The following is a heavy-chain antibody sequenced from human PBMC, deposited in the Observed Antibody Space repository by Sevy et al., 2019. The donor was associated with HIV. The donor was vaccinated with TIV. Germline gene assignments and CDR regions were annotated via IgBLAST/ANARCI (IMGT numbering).Heavy chain of an antibody. D-gene: IGHD3-16*01. CDR2: LWFDXSNE. CDR3: ATEPKGGAMXQEGEXFEI. CDR1: GFTFNNYD. Sequence: GGSLRLSCAASGFTFNNYDIHWVRQAPGKGLEWVGLLWFDXSNEFYTDFLRGRFTISRDNSQNTVFLQMNSLRPEDTAVYYCATEPKGGAMXQEGEXFEIWGQXTMVTVS. J-gene: IGHJ3*02. V-gene: IGHV3-30*02.